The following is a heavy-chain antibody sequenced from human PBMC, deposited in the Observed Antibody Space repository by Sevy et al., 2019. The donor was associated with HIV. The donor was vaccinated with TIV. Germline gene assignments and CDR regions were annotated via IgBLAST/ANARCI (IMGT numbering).Heavy chain of an antibody. J-gene: IGHJ4*02. CDR3: NRGYYYDSSGYSDY. CDR2: IRSKDYGGAT. Sequence: GGSLRLSCTGSGFTFGDYAMSWFRQAPGMGLEWVGFIRSKDYGGATEYAASVKARFTISRDDSKSIADLQMNSLKTEERAVYYCNRGYYYDSSGYSDYWGQGTLVTVSS. V-gene: IGHV3-49*03. D-gene: IGHD3-22*01. CDR1: GFTFGDYA.